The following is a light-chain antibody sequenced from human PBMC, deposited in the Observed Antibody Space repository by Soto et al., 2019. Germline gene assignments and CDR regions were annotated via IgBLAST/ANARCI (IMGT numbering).Light chain of an antibody. CDR1: QSVSSY. CDR3: QQRSNWPQIT. V-gene: IGKV3-11*01. CDR2: DAS. J-gene: IGKJ5*01. Sequence: EIVLTQSPATLSLSPGERATLSCRASQSVSSYLAWYQQKPGQAPRLLIYDASNRATGIPARFSGSGSGTDFTLTISSLEPDDFAVYYCQQRSNWPQITFGQGTRLEIK.